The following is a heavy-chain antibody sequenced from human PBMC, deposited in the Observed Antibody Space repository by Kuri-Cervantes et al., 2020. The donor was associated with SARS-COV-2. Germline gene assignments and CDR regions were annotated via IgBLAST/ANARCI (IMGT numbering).Heavy chain of an antibody. J-gene: IGHJ4*02. CDR1: GFTVSSNY. CDR3: ASIVTGDSSGYY. Sequence: GESLKISCAASGFTVSSNYMSWVRQAPGRGLEWVSVIYSGGSTYYAGSVKGRFTISRDNSKNTLYLQMNSLRAEDTAVYYCASIVTGDSSGYYWGQGTLVTVSS. V-gene: IGHV3-53*01. D-gene: IGHD3-22*01. CDR2: IYSGGST.